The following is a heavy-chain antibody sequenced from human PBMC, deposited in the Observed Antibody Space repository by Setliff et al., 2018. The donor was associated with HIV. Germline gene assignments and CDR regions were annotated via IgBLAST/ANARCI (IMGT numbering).Heavy chain of an antibody. Sequence: SETLSLTCTVSGGSISGSDYYWAWIRQPPGKGLEWIGSIYYSGTTYYNPSLKSRVTLALDTSEMHFSLHLTSVTAADTAVYYCATLDPSGGNFLAYWGQGTLVTVSS. J-gene: IGHJ4*02. CDR2: IYYSGTT. CDR1: GGSISGSDYY. V-gene: IGHV4-39*02. D-gene: IGHD2-21*02. CDR3: ATLDPSGGNFLAY.